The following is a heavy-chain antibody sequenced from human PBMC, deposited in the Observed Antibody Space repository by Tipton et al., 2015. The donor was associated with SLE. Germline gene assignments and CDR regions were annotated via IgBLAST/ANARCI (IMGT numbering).Heavy chain of an antibody. J-gene: IGHJ6*03. D-gene: IGHD1/OR15-1a*01. CDR2: INHSGST. CDR3: ARARYNWNKSYYYMDV. V-gene: IGHV4-34*01. CDR1: GGSFSGYY. Sequence: LRLSCAVYGGSFSGYYWSWIRQPPGKGLEWIGEINHSGSTNYNPSLKSRVTISVDTSKNQFSLKLSSVTAADTAVYYCARARYNWNKSYYYMDVWGKGTTVTVSS.